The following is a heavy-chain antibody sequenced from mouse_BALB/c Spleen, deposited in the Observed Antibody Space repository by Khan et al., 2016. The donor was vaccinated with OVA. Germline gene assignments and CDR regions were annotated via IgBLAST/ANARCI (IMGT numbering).Heavy chain of an antibody. Sequence: QVQLQQPGAELVKPGASVKLSCKASGYPLTSYWLHWVKQRPGQGLEWIGEIDPSDNYTNYNQKFKGKATLTVDKSSSTTYMQLSSLTSEDSAVYYCARSFHYGSSTWFGYWGQGTLVTVSA. J-gene: IGHJ3*01. CDR1: GYPLTSYW. V-gene: IGHV1-69*02. CDR3: ARSFHYGSSTWFGY. D-gene: IGHD1-1*01. CDR2: IDPSDNYT.